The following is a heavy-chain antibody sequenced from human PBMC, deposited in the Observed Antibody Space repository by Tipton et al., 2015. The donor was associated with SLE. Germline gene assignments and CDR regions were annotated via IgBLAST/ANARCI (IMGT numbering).Heavy chain of an antibody. CDR1: GFTFSNYW. D-gene: IGHD3-10*01. Sequence: SLRLSCAASGFTFSNYWMHWVRQVPGKGLEWVSRITYDGSDYGDSVKGRFIISRDNVKNTLYLQMNSLRAEDTAVYYCARTLLWFRDRYGMDVWGQGTTVTVSS. CDR2: ITYDGS. V-gene: IGHV3-74*01. CDR3: ARTLLWFRDRYGMDV. J-gene: IGHJ6*02.